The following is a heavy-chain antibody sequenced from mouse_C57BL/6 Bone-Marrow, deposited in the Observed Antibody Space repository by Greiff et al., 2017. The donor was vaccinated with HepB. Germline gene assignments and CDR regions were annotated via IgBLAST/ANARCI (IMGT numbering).Heavy chain of an antibody. CDR1: GFTFSDAW. D-gene: IGHD2-10*02. CDR3: TRGLPLVPYFDY. Sequence: EVKVEESGGGLVQPGGSMKLSCAASGFTFSDAWMDWVRQSPEKGLDWVAEIRNKANNHATYYAESVKGRFTISRDDSKSSVYLQMNSLRAEDTGIYYCTRGLPLVPYFDYWGQGTTLTVSS. CDR2: IRNKANNHAT. J-gene: IGHJ2*01. V-gene: IGHV6-6*01.